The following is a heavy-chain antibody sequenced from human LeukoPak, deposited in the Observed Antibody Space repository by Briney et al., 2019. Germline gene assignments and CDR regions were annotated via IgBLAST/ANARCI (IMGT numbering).Heavy chain of an antibody. CDR2: IYHSGST. J-gene: IGHJ3*02. CDR3: ARGMGGGKRPDAFDI. CDR1: GGSISSGGYS. D-gene: IGHD4-23*01. V-gene: IGHV4-30-2*01. Sequence: PSETLSLTCTVSGGSISSGGYSWSWIRQPPGKGLEWIGYIYHSGSTYYNPSLKSRVTISVDRSKNQFSLKLSSVTAADTAVYYCARGMGGGKRPDAFDIWGQGTMVTVSS.